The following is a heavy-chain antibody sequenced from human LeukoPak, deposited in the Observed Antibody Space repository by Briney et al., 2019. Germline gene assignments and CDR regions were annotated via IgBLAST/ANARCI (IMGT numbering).Heavy chain of an antibody. CDR3: ARDRSDSSGYYTDY. CDR1: GGSISSGGYY. Sequence: SETLSLTCTVSGGSISSGGYYWSWIRQHPGKGLEWIGYIYYSGSTYYNPSLKSRVTISVDTSKNQFSLKLSSVTAADTAVYCCARDRSDSSGYYTDYWGQGTLVTVSS. V-gene: IGHV4-31*03. CDR2: IYYSGST. J-gene: IGHJ4*02. D-gene: IGHD3-22*01.